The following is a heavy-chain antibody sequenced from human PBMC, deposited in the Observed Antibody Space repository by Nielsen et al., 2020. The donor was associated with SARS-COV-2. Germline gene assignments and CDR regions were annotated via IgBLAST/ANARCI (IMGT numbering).Heavy chain of an antibody. V-gene: IGHV1-69*05. CDR3: ARVAAAGTPYYYGMDV. CDR1: GGTFSSYA. Sequence: SVKVSCKASGGTFSSYAISWVRQAPGQGLEWMGGIIPIFGTANYAQKFQGRVTMTRDTSTSTVYMELSSLRSEDTAVYYCARVAAAGTPYYYGMDVWGQGTTVTVSS. J-gene: IGHJ6*02. D-gene: IGHD6-13*01. CDR2: IIPIFGTA.